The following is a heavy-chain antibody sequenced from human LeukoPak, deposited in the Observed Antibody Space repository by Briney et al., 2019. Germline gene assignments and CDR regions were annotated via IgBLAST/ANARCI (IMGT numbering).Heavy chain of an antibody. CDR3: ARAPYRYGHSGLDV. Sequence: GGSLRLSCAASGNYWMHWVRQAPGKGLVWVSHINSDGSWTSYADSVKGRFTISKDNAENTVYLQMNSLRAEDTAVYYCARAPYRYGHSGLDVWGLGTAVTVSS. D-gene: IGHD5-24*01. CDR1: GNYW. CDR2: INSDGSWT. V-gene: IGHV3-74*01. J-gene: IGHJ6*02.